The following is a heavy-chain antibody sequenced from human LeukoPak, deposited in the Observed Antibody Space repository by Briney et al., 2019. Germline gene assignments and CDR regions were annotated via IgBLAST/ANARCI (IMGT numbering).Heavy chain of an antibody. V-gene: IGHV4-59*01. D-gene: IGHD3-9*01. CDR2: VYDSGTT. CDR1: GGSISRYG. Sequence: SETLCLTCAASGGSISRYGWSWVRQPPGKGLEWFGYVYDSGTTNYNPSLKSPVTISAATSKNQFSLKLSSVTAADTAVYYCARVSWFPGASYYYMDVWGKGTTVTVPS. J-gene: IGHJ6*03. CDR3: ARVSWFPGASYYYMDV.